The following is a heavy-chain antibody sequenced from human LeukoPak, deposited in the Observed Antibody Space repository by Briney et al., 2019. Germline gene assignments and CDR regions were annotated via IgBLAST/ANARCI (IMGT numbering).Heavy chain of an antibody. CDR1: GFTFSTYA. CDR2: ISFDENNR. J-gene: IGHJ4*02. Sequence: GRSLRLSCAASGFTFSTYALHWVRQAPGKGLEWVATISFDENNRYYADSVKGRFTISRDNSKNTLYLQMSSLRAEDTAVYSCVRGYCNSINCYLDYWGQGTLVTVSS. CDR3: VRGYCNSINCYLDY. V-gene: IGHV3-30-3*01. D-gene: IGHD2/OR15-2a*01.